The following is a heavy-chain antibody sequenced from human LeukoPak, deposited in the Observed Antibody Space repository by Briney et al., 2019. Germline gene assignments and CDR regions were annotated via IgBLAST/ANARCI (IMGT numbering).Heavy chain of an antibody. CDR3: ARQSFGAIMGHFDY. V-gene: IGHV4-59*08. CDR2: IYYSGST. D-gene: IGHD3-10*01. Sequence: SSETLSLTCAVSGGSISSYYWSWIRQPPGKGLEWIGYIYYSGSTNYNPSLKSRVTISVDTSKNQFSLKLSSVTAADTAVYYCARQSFGAIMGHFDYWGQGTLVTVSS. J-gene: IGHJ4*02. CDR1: GGSISSYY.